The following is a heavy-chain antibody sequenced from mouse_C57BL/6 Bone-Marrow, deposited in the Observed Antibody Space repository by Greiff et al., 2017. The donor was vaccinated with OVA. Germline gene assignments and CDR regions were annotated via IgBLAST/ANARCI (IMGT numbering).Heavy chain of an antibody. CDR2: IWSGGST. CDR1: GFSLTSYG. V-gene: IGHV2-2*01. CDR3: ARLYYGYEGFAY. Sequence: QVQLKESGPGLVQPSQSLSITCTVSGFSLTSYGVHWVRQSPGTGLEWLGVIWSGGSTDYNAAFISRLSISKDNSKSQVFFKMNSLQADDTAIYYCARLYYGYEGFAYWGQGTLVTVSA. D-gene: IGHD2-2*01. J-gene: IGHJ3*01.